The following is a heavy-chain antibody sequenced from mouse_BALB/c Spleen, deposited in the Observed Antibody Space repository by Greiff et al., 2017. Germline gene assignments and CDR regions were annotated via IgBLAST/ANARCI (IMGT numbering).Heavy chain of an antibody. V-gene: IGHV1-69*02. CDR2: IYPSDSYT. D-gene: IGHD3-1*01. Sequence: QVQLQQPGAELVRPGASVKLSCKASGYTFTSYWINWVKQRPGQGLEWIGNIYPSDSYTNYNQKFKDKATLTVDKSSSTAYMQLSSPTSEDSAVYYCTYSSGYGFAYWGQGTLVTVSA. J-gene: IGHJ3*01. CDR1: GYTFTSYW. CDR3: TYSSGYGFAY.